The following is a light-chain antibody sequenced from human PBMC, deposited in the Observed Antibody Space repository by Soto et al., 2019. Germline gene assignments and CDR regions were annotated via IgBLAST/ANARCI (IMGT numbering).Light chain of an antibody. Sequence: QPVLTQSPSASASLGASVKLTCTLSSGHNTSSIAWHQQQPEKGPRFLMKLKSDGSHSRGDGIPDRFSGSSSGAERYLTISSLQSEDEADYYCQTWATGIQVFGGGTKLTVL. CDR3: QTWATGIQV. CDR1: SGHNTSS. CDR2: LKSDGSH. J-gene: IGLJ2*01. V-gene: IGLV4-69*01.